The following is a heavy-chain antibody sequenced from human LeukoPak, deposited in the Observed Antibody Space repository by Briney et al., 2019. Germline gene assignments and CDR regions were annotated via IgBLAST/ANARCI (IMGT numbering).Heavy chain of an antibody. Sequence: PSETLSLTCTVSGGSISSSSYYWGWIRQPPGKGLEWIGSIYYSGSTYYNPSLKSRVTISVDTSKNQFSLKLSSVTAADTAVYYCAGDEAIDLEDLPYYGSGGPFDYWGQGTLVTVSS. V-gene: IGHV4-39*02. CDR2: IYYSGST. CDR1: GGSISSSSYY. CDR3: AGDEAIDLEDLPYYGSGGPFDY. D-gene: IGHD3-10*01. J-gene: IGHJ4*02.